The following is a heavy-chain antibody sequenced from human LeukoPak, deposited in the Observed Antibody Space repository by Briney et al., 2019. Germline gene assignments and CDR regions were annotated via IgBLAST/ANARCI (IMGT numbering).Heavy chain of an antibody. CDR1: GFTFSNYW. CDR3: ARGSMHIYHLYTDY. V-gene: IGHV3-7*01. J-gene: IGHJ4*02. D-gene: IGHD3-16*02. Sequence: GGSLRLSCAASGFTFSNYWVSWFRQTPGQGLEWVASIKQDGSERYYVDSVKGRFTISRDNAKNSLFLQLSSLRVEDTAVYYCARGSMHIYHLYTDYWGQGTLVTVSS. CDR2: IKQDGSER.